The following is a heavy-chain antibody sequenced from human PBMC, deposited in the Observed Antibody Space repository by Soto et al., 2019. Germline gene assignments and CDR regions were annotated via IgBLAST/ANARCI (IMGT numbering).Heavy chain of an antibody. J-gene: IGHJ6*02. V-gene: IGHV3-49*04. CDR1: GFTFGDYA. CDR3: TSPAKIVVVPAAIQYGMDV. CDR2: IRSKAYGGTT. D-gene: IGHD2-2*02. Sequence: SLRLSCTASGFTFGDYAMSWVRQAPGKGLEWVGFIRSKAYGGTTEYAASVKGRFTISRDDSKSIAYLQMNSLKTEDTAVYYCTSPAKIVVVPAAIQYGMDVWGQGT.